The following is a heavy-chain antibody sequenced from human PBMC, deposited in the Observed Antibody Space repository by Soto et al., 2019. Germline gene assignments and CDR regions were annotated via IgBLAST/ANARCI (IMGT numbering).Heavy chain of an antibody. CDR2: VYYSGST. CDR3: ARHSSYYYDSSGYYFFDY. V-gene: IGHV4-39*01. D-gene: IGHD3-22*01. CDR1: GGSVSSSSYY. J-gene: IGHJ4*02. Sequence: SETLSLTCTVSGGSVSSSSYYWGWVRQPPGKGLEWIGSVYYSGSTYYNPSLESRVTISVDTSKNQFSLKLSSVTAADTAVYYCARHSSYYYDSSGYYFFDYWGQGTLVTVSS.